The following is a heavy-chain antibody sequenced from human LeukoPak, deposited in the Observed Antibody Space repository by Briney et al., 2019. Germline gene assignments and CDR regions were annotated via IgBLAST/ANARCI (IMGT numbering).Heavy chain of an antibody. Sequence: SETRSLTCTVAGGSISSGGYYWGWIRQPPGKGLEWIGSIYYSGSTYYNPSLKSRVTISVDTSKNQFSLNLFSATAADTAVYSCARVVYTVYGGAFDVWGQGTVVTVSS. J-gene: IGHJ3*01. D-gene: IGHD5/OR15-5a*01. CDR1: GGSISSGGYY. CDR3: ARVVYTVYGGAFDV. V-gene: IGHV4-39*07. CDR2: IYYSGST.